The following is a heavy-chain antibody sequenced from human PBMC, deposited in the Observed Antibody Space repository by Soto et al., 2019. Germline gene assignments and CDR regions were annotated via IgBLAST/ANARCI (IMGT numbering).Heavy chain of an antibody. CDR3: ARGWGSSWYYFDY. D-gene: IGHD6-13*01. CDR1: GGPISNFY. J-gene: IGHJ4*02. CDR2: IYARGTT. Sequence: QVQLQESGPGLVKPSETLSLTCTVSGGPISNFYWSWIRQPAGKGLEWIGRIYARGTTNYNPSLKSRVTMSVDTSNHQFSLNLNSVTAADAAMYYCARGWGSSWYYFDYWGQGTLVTVSS. V-gene: IGHV4-4*07.